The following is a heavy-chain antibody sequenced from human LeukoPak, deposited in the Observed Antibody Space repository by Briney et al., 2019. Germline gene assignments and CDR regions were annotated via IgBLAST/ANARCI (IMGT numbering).Heavy chain of an antibody. CDR2: ISSSSSYI. D-gene: IGHD2-15*01. Sequence: GGSLRLSCAASGFTFSSYSMNWVRQAQGKGLEWVSSISSSSSYIYYADSVKGRFTISRDNAKNSLYLQMNSLRAEDTAVYYCAKDGNKDIVLIWGQGTMVTVSS. CDR1: GFTFSSYS. V-gene: IGHV3-21*01. J-gene: IGHJ3*02. CDR3: AKDGNKDIVLI.